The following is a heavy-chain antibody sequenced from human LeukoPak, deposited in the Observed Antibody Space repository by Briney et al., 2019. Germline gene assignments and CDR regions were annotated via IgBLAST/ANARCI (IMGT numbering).Heavy chain of an antibody. J-gene: IGHJ4*02. D-gene: IGHD5-12*01. CDR3: AKNPYEYYFDC. CDR2: INPNSGDT. V-gene: IGHV1-2*02. CDR1: GYTLTGYY. Sequence: VSVKVSCKASGYTLTGYYMHWLRQAPGQGLEWMGWINPNSGDTNYAQKFQGRVTMTRDTSISTAYMELSRLTSDDTAVYYCAKNPYEYYFDCWGQGTLVTVSS.